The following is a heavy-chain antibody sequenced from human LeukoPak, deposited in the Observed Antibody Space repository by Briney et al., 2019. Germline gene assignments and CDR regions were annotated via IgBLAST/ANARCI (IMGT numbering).Heavy chain of an antibody. J-gene: IGHJ4*02. CDR3: AIGALYGGYYFDY. V-gene: IGHV1-2*02. Sequence: SXXXSXXASGYTFTGYYMHWVRQAPGQGLEWMGWINPNSGGTNYAQKFQGRVTMTRDTSISTAYMELSRLRSDDTAVYYCAIGALYGGYYFDYWGQGTLVTVSS. CDR1: GYTFTGYY. D-gene: IGHD3-10*01. CDR2: INPNSGGT.